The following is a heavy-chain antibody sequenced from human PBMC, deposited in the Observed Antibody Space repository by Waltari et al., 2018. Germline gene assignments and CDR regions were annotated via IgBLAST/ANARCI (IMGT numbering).Heavy chain of an antibody. Sequence: QVQLQQSGTGLGKTSQTLSLTCAISGDSVSRNSAAWNWIRQAPSSGLEWLGRTYYSAKCFTNYDLSVKIRITINPYPSKYQFSLQLHSVTPEDTAVYYCARSYIGDIDVWTKGTTVTVSS. D-gene: IGHD3-10*01. V-gene: IGHV6-1*01. CDR1: GDSVSRNSAA. CDR3: ARSYIGDIDV. CDR2: TYYSAKCFT. J-gene: IGHJ6*03.